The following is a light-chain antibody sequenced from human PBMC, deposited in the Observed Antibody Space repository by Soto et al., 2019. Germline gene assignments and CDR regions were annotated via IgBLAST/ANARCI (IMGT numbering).Light chain of an antibody. CDR1: QSISTY. CDR2: DAS. J-gene: IGKJ4*01. V-gene: IGKV3-11*01. CDR3: QQRSKWPPP. Sequence: EGVLTQSPATLSLSPGERATLSCRTSQSISTYLAWYQQKPGQAPRLLIYDASRRATGIPARFSGSGSGTDFTLTISSLEPEDFAVYYCQQRSKWPPPFGGGTKVES.